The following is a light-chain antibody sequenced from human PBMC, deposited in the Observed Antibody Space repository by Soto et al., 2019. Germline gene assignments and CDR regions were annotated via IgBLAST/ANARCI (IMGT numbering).Light chain of an antibody. Sequence: QSVLTQPPSASGSPGQSVTISCTGTSSDVGSYDYVSWYLQHPGKAPKLMIYDVGRRPSGVPDRFSGSKSGNTASLTVSGLQAEDEADYYCSSYAGSNNLVFGGGTKLTVL. J-gene: IGLJ2*01. V-gene: IGLV2-8*01. CDR1: SSDVGSYDY. CDR2: DVG. CDR3: SSYAGSNNLV.